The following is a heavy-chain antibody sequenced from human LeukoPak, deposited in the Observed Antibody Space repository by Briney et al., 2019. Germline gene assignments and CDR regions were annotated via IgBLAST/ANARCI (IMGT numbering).Heavy chain of an antibody. J-gene: IGHJ4*02. CDR2: ISSSSSYI. D-gene: IGHD3-9*01. CDR1: GFTFSSYS. V-gene: IGHV3-21*01. CDR3: ARVDDILTGYPEYYFDY. Sequence: GGSLRLSCAASGFTFSSYSMTWVRQAPGKGLEWVSSISSSSSYIYYADSVKGRFTISRDNAKNSLYLQMNSLRAEDTAVYYCARVDDILTGYPEYYFDYWGQGTLVTVSS.